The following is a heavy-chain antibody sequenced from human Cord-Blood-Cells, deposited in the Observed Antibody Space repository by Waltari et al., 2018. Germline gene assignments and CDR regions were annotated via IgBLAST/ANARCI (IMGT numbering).Heavy chain of an antibody. D-gene: IGHD1-26*01. CDR1: GFTLSNAW. V-gene: IGHV3-15*01. J-gene: IGHJ3*02. Sequence: EVQLVESGGGLVKPGGSLRLSCAASGFTLSNAWMSWVRQAPGEGVEWVGRIKSKTEGGTTDYAAPVKGRFTISRDDSKNTLYLQKNSLKTEDTAVDYCTTDHSRAFDIWGQGTMVTVSS. CDR2: IKSKTEGGTT. CDR3: TTDHSRAFDI.